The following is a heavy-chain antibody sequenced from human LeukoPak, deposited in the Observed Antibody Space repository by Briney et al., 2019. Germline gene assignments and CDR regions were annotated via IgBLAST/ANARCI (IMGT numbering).Heavy chain of an antibody. CDR3: ARDVDDSSGYYDY. CDR1: GFTFSSYW. Sequence: GGSLRLSCAASGFTFSSYWMSWVRQAPGKGLEWVANIKQDGSEKYYVDSAKGRFTISRDNAKNSLYLQMNSLRAEDTAVYYCARDVDDSSGYYDYWGQGTLVTVSS. V-gene: IGHV3-7*03. D-gene: IGHD3-22*01. J-gene: IGHJ4*02. CDR2: IKQDGSEK.